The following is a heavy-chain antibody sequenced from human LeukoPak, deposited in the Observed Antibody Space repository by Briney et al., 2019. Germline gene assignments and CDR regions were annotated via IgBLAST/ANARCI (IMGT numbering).Heavy chain of an antibody. Sequence: SETLSLTCAVSGHSISSGYYWGWIRQPPGKGLEWIGSIYHSGSTYYNPSLKSRVTISVDTSKNQFSLKLSSVTAADTAVYYCARVLRYFDWSPGYMDVWGKGTTVTVSS. V-gene: IGHV4-38-2*01. CDR2: IYHSGST. D-gene: IGHD3-9*01. CDR3: ARVLRYFDWSPGYMDV. CDR1: GHSISSGYY. J-gene: IGHJ6*03.